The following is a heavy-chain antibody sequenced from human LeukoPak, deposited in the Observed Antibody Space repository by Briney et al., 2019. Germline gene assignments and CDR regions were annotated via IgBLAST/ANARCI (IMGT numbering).Heavy chain of an antibody. CDR2: INHSGST. CDR3: ARGRVWLRPYFDY. D-gene: IGHD3-22*01. J-gene: IGHJ4*02. V-gene: IGHV4-34*01. CDR1: GGSFSGYY. Sequence: PSETLSLTCAVYGGSFSGYYWSWIRQPPGKGLEWIGEINHSGSTNYNPSLKSRVTISVDTSKNQFSLKLSSVTAADTAVYYCARGRVWLRPYFDYWGQGTLVTVSS.